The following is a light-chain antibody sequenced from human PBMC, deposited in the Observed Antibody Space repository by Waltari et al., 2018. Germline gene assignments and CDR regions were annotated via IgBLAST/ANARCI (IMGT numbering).Light chain of an antibody. CDR2: EDN. CDR3: YSTDSGTYRGV. Sequence: SYELTQPPSVSWSPGQTARITCSGDAFPNKHAFWYPQKSGQAPVLVIYEDNKRPSGIPERLSGSSSGTMATFTISGAQVEDEADYYCYSTDSGTYRGVFGGGTKLTVL. CDR1: AFPNKH. V-gene: IGLV3-10*01. J-gene: IGLJ3*02.